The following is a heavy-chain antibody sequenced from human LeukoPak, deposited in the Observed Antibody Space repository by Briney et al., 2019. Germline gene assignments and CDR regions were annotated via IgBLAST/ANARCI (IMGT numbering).Heavy chain of an antibody. CDR3: AKSQNYYDNSGYYYLDY. Sequence: GGSLRLSCAASGISFSSFGMHWVRQAPGKGLEWVTFIRYDGHNKYYADSVKGRFTISRDNSKNTLYLQMNSLRPEDTAVYYCAKSQNYYDNSGYYYLDYWGQGNMVTVSS. CDR2: IRYDGHNK. CDR1: GISFSSFG. V-gene: IGHV3-30*02. J-gene: IGHJ4*02. D-gene: IGHD3-22*01.